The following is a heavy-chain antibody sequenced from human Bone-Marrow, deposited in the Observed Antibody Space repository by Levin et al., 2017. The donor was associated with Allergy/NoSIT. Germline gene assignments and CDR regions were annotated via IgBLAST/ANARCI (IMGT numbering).Heavy chain of an antibody. CDR3: AKDEGPFSSSFALVC. Sequence: GGSLRLSCAASGFNFASYGMNWVRQAPGKGLEWVSSISGTGRHIYLADSLKGRFTISRDNAKNSLSLQMNNLRVEDTAVFYCAKDEGPFSSSFALVCRGQGALVTVSS. V-gene: IGHV3-21*01. CDR1: GFNFASYG. CDR2: ISGTGRHI. J-gene: IGHJ4*02. D-gene: IGHD2-2*01.